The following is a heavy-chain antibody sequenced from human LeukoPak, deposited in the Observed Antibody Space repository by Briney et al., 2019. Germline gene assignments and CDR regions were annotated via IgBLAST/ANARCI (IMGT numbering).Heavy chain of an antibody. CDR3: ATDVLPSIATLDY. Sequence: ASVTLSFKSSGYTFSDYYIHWVQQAPGKGLEWMGRIDPKDDETIYAEKFQGRVTMAADTSTDTAYMELSSLRSDDTAVYFCATDVLPSIATLDYWGQGTLVTVSS. D-gene: IGHD6-6*01. V-gene: IGHV1-69-2*01. J-gene: IGHJ4*02. CDR2: IDPKDDET. CDR1: GYTFSDYY.